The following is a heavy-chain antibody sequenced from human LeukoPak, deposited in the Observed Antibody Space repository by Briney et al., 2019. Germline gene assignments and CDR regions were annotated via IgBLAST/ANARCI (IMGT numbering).Heavy chain of an antibody. CDR2: ISSSSSTI. V-gene: IGHV3-48*02. D-gene: IGHD4-17*01. CDR1: GFTFSSYS. J-gene: IGHJ6*02. Sequence: GGSLRLSCAASGFTFSSYSMNWVRQAPGKGLEWVSYISSSSSTIYYADSVKGRFTISRDNAKNSLYLQMNSLRDEDTAVYYCATLDYGDYRVYYYYYGMDVWGQGTTVTVSS. CDR3: ATLDYGDYRVYYYYYGMDV.